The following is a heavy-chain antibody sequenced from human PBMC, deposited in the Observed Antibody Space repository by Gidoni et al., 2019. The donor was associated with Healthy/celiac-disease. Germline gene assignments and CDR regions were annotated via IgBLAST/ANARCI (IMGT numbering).Heavy chain of an antibody. CDR2: IRYDGSNK. V-gene: IGHV3-30*02. D-gene: IGHD4-17*01. CDR3: AKDPLKRATVTPGYFDY. J-gene: IGHJ4*02. Sequence: QVQLVGSGGGVVQPGGSLRLSCDASGFTLSSDGMHWVRTVPGKGLEWVAFIRYDGSNKYYADSVKGRFTISRDNSKNTLYLQMNSLRAEDTAVYYCAKDPLKRATVTPGYFDYWGQGTLVTVSS. CDR1: GFTLSSDG.